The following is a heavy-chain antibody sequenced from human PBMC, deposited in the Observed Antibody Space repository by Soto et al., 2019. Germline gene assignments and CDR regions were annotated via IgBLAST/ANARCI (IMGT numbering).Heavy chain of an antibody. Sequence: PGGSLRLSCSASGFPFSVSAMHWVRQASGKGLEWVGRIRNKANNYATAYAASVKGRFTISRDDSKNTAYLQMNSLKTEDTAVYYCTASASDTFLDYWAQGSRVTVSS. V-gene: IGHV3-73*01. CDR3: TASASDTFLDY. CDR2: IRNKANNYAT. J-gene: IGHJ4*02. CDR1: GFPFSVSA. D-gene: IGHD3-3*02.